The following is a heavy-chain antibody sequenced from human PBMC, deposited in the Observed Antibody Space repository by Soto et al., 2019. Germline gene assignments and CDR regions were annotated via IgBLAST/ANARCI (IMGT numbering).Heavy chain of an antibody. CDR3: AASRAYDSSDYSGFHYGMDV. D-gene: IGHD3-22*01. CDR1: GFTFDDYA. J-gene: IGHJ6*02. CDR2: LSWNGVTI. V-gene: IGHV3-9*01. Sequence: EVQLVESGGGLVQPGRSLRLSCAASGFTFDDYAMHWVRQVPGKGLQRVSGLSWNGVTIGYAASVKGRFTISSDNAKKSLYLQMNGVRPDDTALYHCAASRAYDSSDYSGFHYGMDVWGLGTTVTVS.